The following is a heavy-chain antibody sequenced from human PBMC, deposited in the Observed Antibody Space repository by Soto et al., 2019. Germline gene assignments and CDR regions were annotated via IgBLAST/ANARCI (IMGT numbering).Heavy chain of an antibody. D-gene: IGHD1-26*01. J-gene: IGHJ6*02. CDR1: GYTFTSYG. CDR3: AGDWVVGVAWYYGMDV. Sequence: ASVKVSCKASGYTFTSYGISWVRQAPGQGLEWMGWISAYNGNTNYEQKLQDRITMTTDTSKSTAYMELRIRRSDDTAVYSCAGDWVVGVAWYYGMDVSGQGTTVT. V-gene: IGHV1-18*01. CDR2: ISAYNGNT.